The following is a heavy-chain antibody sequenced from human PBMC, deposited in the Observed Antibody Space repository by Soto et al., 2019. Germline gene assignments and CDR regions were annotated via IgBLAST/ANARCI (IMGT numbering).Heavy chain of an antibody. CDR1: GGSISSYY. V-gene: IGHV4-59*12. CDR2: IYYSWST. D-gene: IGHD3-22*01. Sequence: SETLSLTCTVSGGSISSYYWIWIRQPPGKGLELIGYIYYSWSTYYNPSVKSRVTMSVYTSKNEFALKLSSVTAAHAALYYCARKAEGRGYYLDYWGQGTLVTVSS. J-gene: IGHJ4*02. CDR3: ARKAEGRGYYLDY.